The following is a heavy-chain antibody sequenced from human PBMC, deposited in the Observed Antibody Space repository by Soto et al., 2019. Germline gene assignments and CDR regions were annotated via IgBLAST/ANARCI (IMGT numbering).Heavy chain of an antibody. V-gene: IGHV1-3*01. Sequence: QVQLVQSGAEVKKPGASVKVSCKASGYTFTSYAMHWVRQAPGQRLEWMGWINAGNGNTKYSQKFQGRVTITRDTSASTAYMELSSLRSEDTAVDYCARARFRSSYYYDSSGYLAVYYYYGMDVWGQGTKVPVSS. J-gene: IGHJ6*02. CDR2: INAGNGNT. CDR3: ARARFRSSYYYDSSGYLAVYYYYGMDV. CDR1: GYTFTSYA. D-gene: IGHD3-22*01.